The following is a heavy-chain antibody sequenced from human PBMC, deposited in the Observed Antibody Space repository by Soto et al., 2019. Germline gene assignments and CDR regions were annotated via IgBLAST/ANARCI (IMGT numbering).Heavy chain of an antibody. CDR1: GGSISSSNW. J-gene: IGHJ6*02. V-gene: IGHV4-4*02. Sequence: QVQLQESGPGLVKPSGTLSLTCAVSGGSISSSNWWSWVRQPPGKGLEWIEEIYHSGSTNYNPSLQSRVTISVDKSKNQFSLKLSSVNAADTAVYYCARVSSSWCRGMDVWGQETTVTVSS. CDR2: IYHSGST. D-gene: IGHD6-13*01. CDR3: ARVSSSWCRGMDV.